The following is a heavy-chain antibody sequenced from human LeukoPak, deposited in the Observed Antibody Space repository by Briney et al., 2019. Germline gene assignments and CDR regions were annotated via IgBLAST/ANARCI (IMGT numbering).Heavy chain of an antibody. CDR2: ISNSGTII. J-gene: IGHJ3*02. D-gene: IGHD2-15*01. Sequence: GGSLRLSCAASGFTFSTYSMNWVRQAPGKGVEWVSYISNSGTIIHYADSAKGRFTISRDNAKNSLYLHIHSLRDEDTAVYYCARVGIHCSGGSCYPTNRDDAFDIWGQGTMVTVSS. V-gene: IGHV3-48*02. CDR1: GFTFSTYS. CDR3: ARVGIHCSGGSCYPTNRDDAFDI.